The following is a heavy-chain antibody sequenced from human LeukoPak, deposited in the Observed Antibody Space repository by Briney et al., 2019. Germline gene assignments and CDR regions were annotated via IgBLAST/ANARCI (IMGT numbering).Heavy chain of an antibody. D-gene: IGHD3-10*01. Sequence: SSETLSLTCTVSGGSISSYYWSWIRQPPGKGLEWIGYIYYSGSTNYNPSLKSRVTISVDTSKNQFSLKLSSVTAADTAVYYCARAEITMVRGVQHDAFDIWGQGTMVTVSS. J-gene: IGHJ3*02. CDR1: GGSISSYY. CDR2: IYYSGST. CDR3: ARAEITMVRGVQHDAFDI. V-gene: IGHV4-59*01.